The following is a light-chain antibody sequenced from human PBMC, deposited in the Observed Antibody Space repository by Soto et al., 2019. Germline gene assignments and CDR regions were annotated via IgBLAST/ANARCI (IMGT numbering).Light chain of an antibody. CDR2: EVS. V-gene: IGLV2-14*02. CDR1: SSDVGSYNL. CDR3: SSYTSTSTWV. Sequence: QSALTQPASVSGSPGQSITISCTGTSSDVGSYNLVSWYQQHPGKAPKLMLYEVSNRPSGVSNRFSASKSGNTASLTISGLQAEDGADYYCSSYTSTSTWVFGGGTKLTVL. J-gene: IGLJ3*02.